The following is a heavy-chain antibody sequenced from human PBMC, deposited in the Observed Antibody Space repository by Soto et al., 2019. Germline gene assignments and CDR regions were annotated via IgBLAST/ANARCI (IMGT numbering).Heavy chain of an antibody. CDR2: IIPILGIA. D-gene: IGHD4-17*01. J-gene: IGHJ4*02. Sequence: SVKVSCKASGGTFSSYTISWVRQAPGQGLEWMGRIIPILGIANYAQKFQGRVTITTDKSTSTAYMELSSLRSEDTAVYYCARGARMTNSAFDYWGQGTLVTVSS. CDR1: GGTFSSYT. CDR3: ARGARMTNSAFDY. V-gene: IGHV1-69*02.